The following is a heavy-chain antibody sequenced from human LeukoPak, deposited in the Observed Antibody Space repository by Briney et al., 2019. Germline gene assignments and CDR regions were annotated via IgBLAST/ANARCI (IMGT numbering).Heavy chain of an antibody. CDR2: INHSGST. Sequence: SETLSLTCAVYGGSFRGYYWSWIRQPPGKGLEWIGEINHSGSTNYNPSLKSRVTISVDTSKNQFSLKLSSVTAADTAVYYCARGRYYYDSSGYYPSYYYYYVDVWGKGATVTVSS. CDR3: ARGRYYYDSSGYYPSYYYYYVDV. D-gene: IGHD3-22*01. J-gene: IGHJ6*03. V-gene: IGHV4-34*01. CDR1: GGSFRGYY.